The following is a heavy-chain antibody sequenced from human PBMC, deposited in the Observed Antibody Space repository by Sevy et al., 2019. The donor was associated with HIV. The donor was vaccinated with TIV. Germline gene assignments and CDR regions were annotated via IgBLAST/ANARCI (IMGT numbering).Heavy chain of an antibody. CDR3: ARDYMPLVQGIIITPYYYDMDV. J-gene: IGHJ6*02. V-gene: IGHV1-18*01. CDR1: GYTFTSYG. Sequence: ASVKVSCQASGYTFTSYGISWGRQAPGQGLEWMGWISANNGNTIDAQKLQGRVTMNTDTSTSTAYMELRGQRYDDTAVYYCARDYMPLVQGIIITPYYYDMDVWGQGTTVTVSS. CDR2: ISANNGNT. D-gene: IGHD3-10*01.